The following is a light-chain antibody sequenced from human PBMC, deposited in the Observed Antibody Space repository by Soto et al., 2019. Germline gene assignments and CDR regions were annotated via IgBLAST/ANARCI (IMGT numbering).Light chain of an antibody. V-gene: IGLV2-14*01. CDR3: SSYTSSSALVV. Sequence: QSALTQPVSVSGSPGQSIAISCTGTSSDVGGYNYVSWYQQHPGKAPKLMIYDVSNRPSGVSNRFSGSKSGNTASLTISGLHAEDEADYYCSSYTSSSALVVFGGGTKLTVL. J-gene: IGLJ2*01. CDR2: DVS. CDR1: SSDVGGYNY.